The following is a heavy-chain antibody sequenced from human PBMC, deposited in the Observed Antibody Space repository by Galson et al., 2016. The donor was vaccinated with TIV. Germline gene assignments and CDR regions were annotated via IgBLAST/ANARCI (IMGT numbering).Heavy chain of an antibody. J-gene: IGHJ4*02. CDR1: GGSISSSSYY. CDR3: ARSGYGDFLSLRYFDY. Sequence: LSLTCTVSGGSISSSSYYWGWIRQPPGEGLEWIGNIYYSGSTYYNPSLKSRVTISVDTSKNQFSLKLSSVTAADTAVYYCARSGYGDFLSLRYFDYWGQGTLVTVSS. D-gene: IGHD4-17*01. V-gene: IGHV4-39*07. CDR2: IYYSGST.